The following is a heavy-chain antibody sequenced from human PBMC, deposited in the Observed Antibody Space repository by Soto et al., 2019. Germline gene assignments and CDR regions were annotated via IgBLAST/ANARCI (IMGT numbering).Heavy chain of an antibody. CDR3: ARGREYYDRGSFDI. CDR2: INHRGST. D-gene: IGHD3-22*01. J-gene: IGHJ3*02. Sequence: PSETLSLTCAVYGASFNNYYWSWIRQPPGKGLEWIGEINHRGSTSYNPSLESRVTISVDTSKNQFSLKLRSVTAADTGVYYCARGREYYDRGSFDIWGQGTTVTVSS. CDR1: GASFNNYY. V-gene: IGHV4-34*01.